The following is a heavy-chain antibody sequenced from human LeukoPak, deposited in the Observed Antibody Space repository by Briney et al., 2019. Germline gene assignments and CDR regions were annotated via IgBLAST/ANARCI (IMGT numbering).Heavy chain of an antibody. V-gene: IGHV1-2*02. J-gene: IGHJ4*02. D-gene: IGHD3-22*01. CDR3: ARDLTHRRNYDNSGYQIVPAF. CDR2: INPNSGGT. CDR1: GYTFTGYY. Sequence: ASVKVSCKASGYTFTGYYMHWVRQAPGQGPEWMGWINPNSGGTNYAQKLQGRVTMTRDTSISTAYMELRSLRSDDTAVYYCARDLTHRRNYDNSGYQIVPAFWGQGTLVTVSS.